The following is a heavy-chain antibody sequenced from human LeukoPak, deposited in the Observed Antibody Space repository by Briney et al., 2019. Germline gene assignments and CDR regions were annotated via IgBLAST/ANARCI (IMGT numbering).Heavy chain of an antibody. V-gene: IGHV4-39*01. CDR3: AGQGSGYSFGW. CDR1: GASVSSTSYY. D-gene: IGHD5-18*01. Sequence: SETLSLTCSVSGASVSSTSYYWAWIRQPPGKGLEWIGSIYYNGDTYSNTSLKSRLTISVDTSKNHFSLNLNSLTAADTAVYYCAGQGSGYSFGWWGQGTLVTVTS. J-gene: IGHJ4*02. CDR2: IYYNGDT.